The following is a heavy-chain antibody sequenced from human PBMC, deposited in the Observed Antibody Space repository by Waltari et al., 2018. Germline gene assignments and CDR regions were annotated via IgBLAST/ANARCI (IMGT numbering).Heavy chain of an antibody. J-gene: IGHJ3*02. D-gene: IGHD6-13*01. CDR3: ARGVSSSWSAFDI. CDR2: IYHSGST. CDR1: GGSISSGGYS. V-gene: IGHV4-30-2*01. Sequence: QLQLPESGSGLVKPSQTLSLTCAVSGGSISSGGYSWSWIRQPPGKGLEWIGYIYHSGSTYYNPSLKSRVTISVDRSKNQFSLKLSSVTAADTAVYYCARGVSSSWSAFDIWGQGTMVTVSS.